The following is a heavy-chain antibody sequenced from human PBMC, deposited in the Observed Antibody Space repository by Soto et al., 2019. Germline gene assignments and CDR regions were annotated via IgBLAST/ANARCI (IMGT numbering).Heavy chain of an antibody. D-gene: IGHD6-13*01. CDR1: GFTFNSYA. V-gene: IGHV3-30-3*01. J-gene: IGHJ6*02. CDR3: ARDRTEMGEGKQLEYYYYYGMDV. CDR2: ISYDGSNK. Sequence: GGSLRLSCAASGFTFNSYAMHWVRQAPGKGLERVAVISYDGSNKYYADSVKGRFTISRDNSKNTLYLQMNSLRAEDTAVYYCARDRTEMGEGKQLEYYYYYGMDVWGQGTTVTVSS.